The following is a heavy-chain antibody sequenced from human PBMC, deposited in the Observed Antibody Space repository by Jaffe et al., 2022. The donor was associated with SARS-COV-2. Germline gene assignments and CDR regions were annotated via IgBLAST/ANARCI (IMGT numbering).Heavy chain of an antibody. CDR3: ARDYRLFNGMDV. V-gene: IGHV3-21*01. J-gene: IGHJ6*02. D-gene: IGHD2-21*01. CDR1: GFTFSSYS. CDR2: ISSSSSYI. Sequence: EVQLVESGGGLVKPGGSLRLSCAASGFTFSSYSMNWVRQAPGKGLEWVSSISSSSSYIYYADSVKGRFTISRDNAKNSLYLQMNSLRAEDTAVYYCARDYRLFNGMDVWGQGTTVTVSS.